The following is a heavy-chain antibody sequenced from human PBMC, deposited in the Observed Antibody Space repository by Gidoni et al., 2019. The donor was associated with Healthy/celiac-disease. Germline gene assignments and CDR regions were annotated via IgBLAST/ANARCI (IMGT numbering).Heavy chain of an antibody. D-gene: IGHD6-19*01. V-gene: IGHV3-23*01. CDR3: AKARKLAVAGSLNY. J-gene: IGHJ4*02. Sequence: STISRDNSKNTLYLQMNSRRAEDTAVYYCAKARKLAVAGSLNYWGQGTLVTVSS.